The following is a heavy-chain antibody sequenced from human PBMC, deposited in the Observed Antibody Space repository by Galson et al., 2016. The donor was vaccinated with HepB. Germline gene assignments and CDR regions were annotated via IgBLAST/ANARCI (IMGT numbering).Heavy chain of an antibody. Sequence: SVKVSCKASGYTFTDYYIHWVRQAPGQGLEWVGWINPKSGATNYAQKFQGRVTMNRDTSITTAYMDLTRLRPADTAVYYCARVSHGDGYKYALDIWGQGTMVTVSS. D-gene: IGHD3-22*01. V-gene: IGHV1-2*02. CDR2: INPKSGAT. CDR3: ARVSHGDGYKYALDI. CDR1: GYTFTDYY. J-gene: IGHJ3*02.